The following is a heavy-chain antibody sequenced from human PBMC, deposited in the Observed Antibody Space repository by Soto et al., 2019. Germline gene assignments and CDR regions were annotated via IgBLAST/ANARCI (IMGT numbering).Heavy chain of an antibody. CDR3: SLSDRYYGMDV. V-gene: IGHV3-23*01. J-gene: IGHJ6*02. Sequence: EVQLLESGGGLVQPGGARRLSCEASGFTFSSFPISWVRRAPRKGLEWVSSISTSGGSTYYADSVKGRFTISRDNSNNTLYLQMNSLRAEDTAVYYCSLSDRYYGMDVWGRGTTVTVSS. CDR1: GFTFSSFP. CDR2: ISTSGGST.